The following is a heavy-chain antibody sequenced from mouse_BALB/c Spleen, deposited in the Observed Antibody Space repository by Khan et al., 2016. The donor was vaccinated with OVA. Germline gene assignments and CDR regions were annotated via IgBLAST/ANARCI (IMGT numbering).Heavy chain of an antibody. CDR2: IIYTGYT. D-gene: IGHD2-14*01. CDR3: ARSTCRYAFVY. Sequence: EVQLQESGPSLVKPSQTLSLTCSVSGDSITSGYWNWFRKFLGNKIEDMGYIIYTGYTYYNPPLKSRISITRHTSKNQYYLHLNSVTDEDTATSYCARSTCRYAFVYWGQGTLVTVSA. V-gene: IGHV3-8*02. J-gene: IGHJ3*01. CDR1: GDSITSGY.